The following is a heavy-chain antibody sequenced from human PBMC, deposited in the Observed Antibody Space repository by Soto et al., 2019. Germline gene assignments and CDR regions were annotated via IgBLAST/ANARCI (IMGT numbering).Heavy chain of an antibody. D-gene: IGHD1-26*01. Sequence: SLRLSCAACGFRFSNYGMHGVRQAPGKGLEWVAIIWHDVNNKYYADSVRGRFIISRDNSKNRLYLQMNSLRAEDTAVYHCASDIVAASDSYGLDVWGQGTPVTVSS. CDR1: GFRFSNYG. CDR2: IWHDVNNK. CDR3: ASDIVAASDSYGLDV. J-gene: IGHJ6*02. V-gene: IGHV3-33*01.